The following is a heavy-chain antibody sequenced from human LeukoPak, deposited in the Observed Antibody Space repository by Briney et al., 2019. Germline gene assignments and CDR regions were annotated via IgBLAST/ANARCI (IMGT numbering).Heavy chain of an antibody. Sequence: PGGSLRLSCAASGFTFSSYWMSWVRQAPGKGLEWVANIKQDGSEKYYVDSVKCRFTISRDNAKNSLYLQMNSLRAEDTAVYYCARERIAAAGFFDYWGQGTLVTVSS. V-gene: IGHV3-7*01. J-gene: IGHJ4*02. D-gene: IGHD6-13*01. CDR3: ARERIAAAGFFDY. CDR1: GFTFSSYW. CDR2: IKQDGSEK.